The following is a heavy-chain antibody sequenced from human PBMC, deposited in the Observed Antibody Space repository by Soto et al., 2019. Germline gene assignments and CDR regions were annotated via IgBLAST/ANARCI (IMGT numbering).Heavy chain of an antibody. Sequence: PGRSLRLSCGPSGLSVSQNHMGRVRQAPGRGLEWVSVMYAGVDTHYADSVKGRFTISRDKSENTLYLQMNSLRDEDTGVYFCVSRIPSWLFDYWGLGTLVTTSS. CDR2: MYAGVDT. CDR3: VSRIPSWLFDY. D-gene: IGHD2-21*01. V-gene: IGHV3-53*01. J-gene: IGHJ4*01. CDR1: GLSVSQNH.